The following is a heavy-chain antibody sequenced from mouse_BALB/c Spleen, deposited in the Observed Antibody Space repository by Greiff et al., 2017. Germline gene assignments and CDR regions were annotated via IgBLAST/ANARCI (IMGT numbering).Heavy chain of an antibody. D-gene: IGHD1-1*01. V-gene: IGHV5-6-3*01. Sequence: EVHLVESGGGLVQPGGSLKLSCAASGFTFSSYGMSWVRQTPDKRLELVATINSNGGSTYYPDSVKGRFTISRDNAKNTLYLQMSSLKSEDTAMYYCARDYYGAYWGQGTLVTVSA. CDR2: INSNGGST. J-gene: IGHJ3*01. CDR1: GFTFSSYG. CDR3: ARDYYGAY.